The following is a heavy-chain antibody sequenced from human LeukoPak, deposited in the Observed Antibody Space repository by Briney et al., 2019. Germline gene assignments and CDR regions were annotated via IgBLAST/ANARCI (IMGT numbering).Heavy chain of an antibody. CDR2: ISSSSSYI. D-gene: IGHD1-26*01. V-gene: IGHV3-21*01. Sequence: GGSLRLPCAASGFTFSSYSMNWVRQAPGKGLEWVSSISSSSSYIYYADSVKGRFTISRDNAKNSLYLQMNSLRAEDTAVYYCAREVGATTPGAFDIWGQGTMVTVSS. CDR1: GFTFSSYS. J-gene: IGHJ3*02. CDR3: AREVGATTPGAFDI.